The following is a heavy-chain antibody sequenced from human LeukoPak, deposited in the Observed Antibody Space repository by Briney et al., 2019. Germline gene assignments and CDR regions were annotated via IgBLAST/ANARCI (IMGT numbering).Heavy chain of an antibody. Sequence: GGSLRLSCAASGFTFSSYAMSWVRQAPGKGLEWVSAITGSGGSTCYADSVKGRFTISRDNSKNTLYLQMNSLRAEDTAVYYCAKDVTHYDFWSGYAYDYWGQGTLVTVSS. V-gene: IGHV3-23*01. CDR2: ITGSGGST. CDR1: GFTFSSYA. D-gene: IGHD3-3*01. J-gene: IGHJ4*02. CDR3: AKDVTHYDFWSGYAYDY.